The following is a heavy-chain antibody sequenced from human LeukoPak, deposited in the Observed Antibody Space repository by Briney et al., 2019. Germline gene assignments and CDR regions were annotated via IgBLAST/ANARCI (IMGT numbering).Heavy chain of an antibody. CDR1: GYTFTGYY. J-gene: IGHJ4*02. CDR2: INPNNGAT. V-gene: IGHV1-2*06. D-gene: IGHD1-26*01. CDR3: TRESGTYHGNDY. Sequence: GASVKVSCKASGYTFTGYYMHWVRQAPGQGLEWMGRINPNNGATNYAQKLQGRVTITGDTSISTAHMELSSLRSDDTAVYYCTRESGTYHGNDYWGQGTLVTVSS.